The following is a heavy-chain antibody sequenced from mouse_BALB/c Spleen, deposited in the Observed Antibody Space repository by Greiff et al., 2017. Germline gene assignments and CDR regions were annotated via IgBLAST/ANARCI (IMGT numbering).Heavy chain of an antibody. D-gene: IGHD4-1*01. J-gene: IGHJ4*01. CDR1: GFNIKDTY. CDR3: ARWELGYAMDY. CDR2: IDPANGNT. V-gene: IGHV14-3*02. Sequence: EVMLVESGAELVKPGASVKLSCTASGFNIKDTYMHWVKQRPEQGLEWIGRIDPANGNTKYDPKFQGKATITADTSSNTAYLQLSSLTSEDTAVYYCARWELGYAMDYWGQGTSVTVSS.